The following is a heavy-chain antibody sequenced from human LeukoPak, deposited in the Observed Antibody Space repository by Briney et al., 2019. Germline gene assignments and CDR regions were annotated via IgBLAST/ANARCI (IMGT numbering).Heavy chain of an antibody. CDR2: IKPDGSTK. D-gene: IGHD2-2*01. V-gene: IGHV3-7*01. CDR3: LKETSCGTTNCYSYFDY. J-gene: IGHJ4*02. Sequence: WGSLTLSCAASGGSFSSSCLSWIRQPPGKGLEWVANIKPDGSTKYYLDSVRGRFTLSRDNAKNSLYLQMNSLRADDTAVYYCLKETSCGTTNCYSYFDYWGQGTLVTVS. CDR1: GGSFSSSC.